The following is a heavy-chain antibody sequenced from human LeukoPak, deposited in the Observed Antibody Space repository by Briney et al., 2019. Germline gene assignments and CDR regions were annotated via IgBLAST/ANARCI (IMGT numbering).Heavy chain of an antibody. J-gene: IGHJ4*02. CDR3: ARDPYTSGPYFDY. Sequence: GGSLRLSCAASGFTFSSYAMSWVRQAPGKGLVWVSRINSDGSSTSYADSVKGRFTISRDNAKNSLYLQMNSLRAEDTAVYYCARDPYTSGPYFDYWGQGTLVTVSS. V-gene: IGHV3-74*01. CDR2: INSDGSST. CDR1: GFTFSSYA. D-gene: IGHD4-11*01.